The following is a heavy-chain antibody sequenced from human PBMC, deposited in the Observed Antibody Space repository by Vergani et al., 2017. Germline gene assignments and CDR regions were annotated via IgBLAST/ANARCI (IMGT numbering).Heavy chain of an antibody. D-gene: IGHD3-10*01. CDR1: GFSLNTRGMC. V-gene: IGHV2-70*15. Sequence: QVTLRESGPALVKPTQTLTLTCTFSGFSLNTRGMCVSWIRQPPGKALEWLARIDWDDDKYYTTSLKTRLTISKDTSKNQVVLTLTNMDPVDTATYYCAHTPNYYGSGSYNDYWGQGTLVTVSS. CDR2: IDWDDDK. CDR3: AHTPNYYGSGSYNDY. J-gene: IGHJ4*02.